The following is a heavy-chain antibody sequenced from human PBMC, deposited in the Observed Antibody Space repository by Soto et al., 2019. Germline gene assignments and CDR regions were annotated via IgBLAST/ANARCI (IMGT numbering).Heavy chain of an antibody. Sequence: GSLRLSCAASGFTFSSYAMSWVRQAPGKGLEWVSAISGSGGSTYYADSVKGRFTISRDNSKNTLYLQMNSLRAEDTAVYYXXXXXXXXXXTXDAXDIWXXXT. CDR1: GFTFSSYA. CDR2: ISGSGGST. J-gene: IGHJ3*02. CDR3: XXXXXXXXXTXDAXDI. V-gene: IGHV3-23*01.